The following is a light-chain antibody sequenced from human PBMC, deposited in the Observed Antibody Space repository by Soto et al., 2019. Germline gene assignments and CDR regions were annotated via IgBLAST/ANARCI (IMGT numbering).Light chain of an antibody. J-gene: IGKJ1*01. CDR3: QQYNTWFSWT. Sequence: EIVMTQSPATLSVSPGERATLSCRASQSVSSNLAWYQQRPGQAPRLLIYGASTRATGIPAKFSGSGSGTEFTLTITSLQSEDFAVYYCQQYNTWFSWTFGQGTKVDIK. V-gene: IGKV3-15*01. CDR1: QSVSSN. CDR2: GAS.